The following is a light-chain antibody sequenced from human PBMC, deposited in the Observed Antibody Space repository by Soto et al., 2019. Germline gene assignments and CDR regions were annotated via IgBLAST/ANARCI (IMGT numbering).Light chain of an antibody. Sequence: LSLSPRERATLSCRASQSVSSSYLAWYQQKPGQAPRLLIYGASSRATGIPDRFSGSGSGTDFTLTISRLEPEDFTVYYCQDYGSSPRTFGQGANLAIK. CDR3: QDYGSSPRT. CDR1: QSVSSSY. J-gene: IGKJ1*01. V-gene: IGKV3-20*01. CDR2: GAS.